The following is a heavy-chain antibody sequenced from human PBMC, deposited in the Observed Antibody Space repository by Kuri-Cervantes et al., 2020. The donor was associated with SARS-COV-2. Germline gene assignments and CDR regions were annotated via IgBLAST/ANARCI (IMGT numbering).Heavy chain of an antibody. J-gene: IGHJ3*02. Sequence: SETLSLTCAVYGGSFSGYYWSWIRQPPGKGLEWIGEINHSGSTNYNPSLKSRVTISVDTSKNQFSLKLSSVTAADTAVYYCASTRWFGELLPAFDIWGQGTMVTVS. V-gene: IGHV4-34*01. D-gene: IGHD3-10*01. CDR1: GGSFSGYY. CDR2: INHSGST. CDR3: ASTRWFGELLPAFDI.